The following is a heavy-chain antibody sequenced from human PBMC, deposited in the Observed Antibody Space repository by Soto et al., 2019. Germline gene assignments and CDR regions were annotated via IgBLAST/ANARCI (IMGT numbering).Heavy chain of an antibody. CDR2: ISSSSSYI. CDR3: ARGRKGILWFGEYEPQDGYIRLDAFDI. V-gene: IGHV3-21*01. Sequence: GGSLRLSCAASGFTFSSYSMNWVRQAPGKGLEWVSSISSSSSYIYYADSVKGRFTISRDNAKNSLYLQMNSLRAEDTAVYYCARGRKGILWFGEYEPQDGYIRLDAFDIWGQGTMVTVSS. CDR1: GFTFSSYS. D-gene: IGHD3-10*01. J-gene: IGHJ3*02.